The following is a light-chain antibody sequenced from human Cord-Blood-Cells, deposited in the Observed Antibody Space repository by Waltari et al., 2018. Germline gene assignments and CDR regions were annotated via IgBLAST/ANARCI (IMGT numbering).Light chain of an antibody. V-gene: IGLV2-14*01. CDR2: EVS. CDR3: SSYTSSSVV. J-gene: IGLJ2*01. CDR1: SSDVGGYNY. Sequence: QSALTQPASVSGSPGQSITISCPGTSSDVGGYNYVSWYQQHPGKAPKLTIYEVSNRPSGVSNRFSGSKSGNTASLTISGLQAEDEADYYCSSYTSSSVVFGGGTKLTVL.